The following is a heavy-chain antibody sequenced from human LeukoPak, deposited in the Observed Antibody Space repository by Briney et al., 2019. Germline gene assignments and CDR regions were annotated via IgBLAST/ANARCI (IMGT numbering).Heavy chain of an antibody. J-gene: IGHJ4*02. CDR1: GFTFSSYS. CDR2: ISSSSSYI. D-gene: IGHD2-15*01. V-gene: IGHV3-21*01. CDR3: ASRAVVAATPFVY. Sequence: GGALRLSCAASGFTFSSYSMKWVRPAPGKGLEWVSSISSSSSYIYSADSVKGRSTTARDTAKNSLYLQMNSLRADDTAVYYCASRAVVAATPFVYWGEGTLVTVSS.